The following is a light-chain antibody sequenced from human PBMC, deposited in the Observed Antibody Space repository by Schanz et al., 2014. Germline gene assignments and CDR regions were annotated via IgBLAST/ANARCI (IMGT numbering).Light chain of an antibody. V-gene: IGKV3-20*01. CDR1: QSVWSDH. J-gene: IGKJ1*01. Sequence: EIVLTQSPGTLSLSPGERATLSCRASQSVWSDHLAWYQQRPGQAPRLLIYATSTRATGIPDRFSGSGSGXDFTLTISRLEPGDFAVYYCQQYGSSPWTFGQGTKVEIK. CDR3: QQYGSSPWT. CDR2: ATS.